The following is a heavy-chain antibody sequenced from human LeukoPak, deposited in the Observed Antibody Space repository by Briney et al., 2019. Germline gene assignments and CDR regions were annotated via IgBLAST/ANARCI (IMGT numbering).Heavy chain of an antibody. D-gene: IGHD3-22*01. J-gene: IGHJ4*02. CDR1: GFTFSSYA. Sequence: GGSLRLSCAASGFTFSSYAMSWVRQAPGKGLEWVSAISGSGGSIYYADSVKGRFTISRDNSKNTLYLQMNSLRAEDTAVYYCAKEGYDSSGYYYGVYWGQGTLVTVSS. CDR3: AKEGYDSSGYYYGVY. CDR2: ISGSGGSI. V-gene: IGHV3-23*01.